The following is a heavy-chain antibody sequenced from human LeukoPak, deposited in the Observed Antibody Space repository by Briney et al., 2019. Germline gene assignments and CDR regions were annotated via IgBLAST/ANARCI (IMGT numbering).Heavy chain of an antibody. CDR1: GFTFSSYW. CDR3: ARGQGSGSYYIPVGYYYYMDV. J-gene: IGHJ6*03. D-gene: IGHD3-10*01. Sequence: PGGSLRLSCAASGFTFSSYWMHWVRQAPGKGLVWVSRINSDGSSTSYADSVKGRFTISRDNAKNTLYLQMNSLRAEGTAVYYCARGQGSGSYYIPVGYYYYMDVWGKGTTVTISS. V-gene: IGHV3-74*01. CDR2: INSDGSST.